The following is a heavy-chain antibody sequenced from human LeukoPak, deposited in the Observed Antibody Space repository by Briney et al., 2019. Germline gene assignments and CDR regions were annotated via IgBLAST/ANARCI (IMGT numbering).Heavy chain of an antibody. J-gene: IGHJ3*02. CDR3: ARDGYYGSGSRGTFDI. V-gene: IGHV3-11*06. CDR2: ISSSSSYI. CDR1: GFTFSDYY. Sequence: GGSLRLSCAASGFTFSDYYMSWIRQAPGKGLEWVSSISSSSSYIYYADSVKGRFTISRDNAKNSLYLQMNSLRAEDTAVYYCARDGYYGSGSRGTFDIWGQGTMVTVSS. D-gene: IGHD3-10*01.